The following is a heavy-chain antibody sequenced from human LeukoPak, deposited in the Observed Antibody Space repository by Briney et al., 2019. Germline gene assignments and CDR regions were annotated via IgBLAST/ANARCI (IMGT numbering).Heavy chain of an antibody. D-gene: IGHD1-26*01. CDR2: ISAYNGNT. V-gene: IGHV1-18*04. J-gene: IGHJ4*02. CDR1: GYTFTGYY. Sequence: GASVKVSCKASGYTFTGYYMHWVRQAPGQGLEWMGWISAYNGNTNYAQKLQGRVTMTTDTSTSTAYMELRSLRSDDTAVYYCARLRRELLYFDYWSQGTLVTVSS. CDR3: ARLRRELLYFDY.